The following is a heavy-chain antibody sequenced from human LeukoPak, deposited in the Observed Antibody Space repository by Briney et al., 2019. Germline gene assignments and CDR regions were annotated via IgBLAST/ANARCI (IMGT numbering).Heavy chain of an antibody. CDR1: GSTFTNYF. CDR3: ARDYSNARAFDY. V-gene: IGHV1-46*01. Sequence: ASVKVSCKASGSTFTNYFIHWVRQAPGQGLEWMGIIHPSGGSTSYAQKFQGTVTMTRDTSTNTVYMELSSLRSEDTAVYYCARDYSNARAFDYWGQGTLVTVSS. CDR2: IHPSGGST. D-gene: IGHD4-11*01. J-gene: IGHJ4*02.